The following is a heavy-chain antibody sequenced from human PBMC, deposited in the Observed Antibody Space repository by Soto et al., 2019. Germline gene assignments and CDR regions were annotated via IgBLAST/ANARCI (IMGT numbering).Heavy chain of an antibody. Sequence: GASVKVSCKASGYTFTGYYMHWVRQAPGQGLEWMGWINPNSGGTNYAQKFQGWVTMTRDTSISTAYMELSRLRSDDTAVYYCARDFSYDILPGVAFDTWGQGTMVTVSS. V-gene: IGHV1-2*04. D-gene: IGHD3-9*01. J-gene: IGHJ3*02. CDR2: INPNSGGT. CDR3: ARDFSYDILPGVAFDT. CDR1: GYTFTGYY.